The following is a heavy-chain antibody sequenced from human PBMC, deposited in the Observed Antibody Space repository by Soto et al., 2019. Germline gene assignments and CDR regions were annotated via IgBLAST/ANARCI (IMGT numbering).Heavy chain of an antibody. Sequence: ASVKVSCKASGYTFTNFGVTWVRRAPGQGLEWMGWISAYTDTPNYAQKFQGRVTMTIDTSTSTAYMDLRSPTSDDTAVYYCARVIPGVEAWFDPWGQGTLVTVSS. CDR3: ARVIPGVEAWFDP. CDR2: ISAYTDTP. J-gene: IGHJ5*02. D-gene: IGHD2-2*01. CDR1: GYTFTNFG. V-gene: IGHV1-18*01.